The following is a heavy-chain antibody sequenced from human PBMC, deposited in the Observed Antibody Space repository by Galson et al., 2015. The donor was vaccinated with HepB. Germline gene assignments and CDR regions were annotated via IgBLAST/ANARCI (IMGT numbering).Heavy chain of an antibody. CDR3: AREYSSSWYTGNYYYYMDV. CDR2: ISSSGSTI. Sequence: SLRLSCAASGFTFSDYYMSWIRQAPGKGLEWVSYISSSGSTIYYADSVKGRFTISRDNAKNSLYLQMNSLRAEDTAVYYCAREYSSSWYTGNYYYYMDVWGKGTTVTVSS. V-gene: IGHV3-11*01. CDR1: GFTFSDYY. D-gene: IGHD6-13*01. J-gene: IGHJ6*03.